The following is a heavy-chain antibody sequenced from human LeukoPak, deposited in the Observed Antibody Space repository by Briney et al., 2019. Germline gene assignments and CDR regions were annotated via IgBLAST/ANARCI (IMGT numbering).Heavy chain of an antibody. CDR2: ISSSGTTI. J-gene: IGHJ4*02. D-gene: IGHD1-26*01. CDR3: ARVSGSDYYFDY. Sequence: GGSLRLSCAASGFTFSDYYMSWIRQAPGEGLEWVSYISSSGTTIYYADSVKGRFTISRDNAKNSLYLQMNSLRAEDTAVYYCARVSGSDYYFDYWGQGTLVTVSS. V-gene: IGHV3-11*01. CDR1: GFTFSDYY.